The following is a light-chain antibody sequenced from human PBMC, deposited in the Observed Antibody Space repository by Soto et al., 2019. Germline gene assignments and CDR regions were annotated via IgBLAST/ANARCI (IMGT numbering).Light chain of an antibody. V-gene: IGLV1-44*01. CDR1: SSNIKTNG. CDR2: SNS. Sequence: QSVLAQPPSASGTPGQTVTISCSGGSSNIKTNGVSWYQQVPGAAPKLLIYSNSQRPSGAPDRFSGSKSGTSASLAISGLQSEDEENYHCSTWDDSLNGLIFGGGTKLTVL. J-gene: IGLJ2*01. CDR3: STWDDSLNGLI.